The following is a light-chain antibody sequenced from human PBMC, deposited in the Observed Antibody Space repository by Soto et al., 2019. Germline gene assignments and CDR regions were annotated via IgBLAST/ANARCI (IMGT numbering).Light chain of an antibody. V-gene: IGKV1-39*01. CDR1: QYISNY. CDR2: AAS. J-gene: IGKJ4*01. Sequence: DIQMTQSPSSLSASVGDRVTITCQASQYISNYLNWYQQRPGKAPKLLIYAASSLQSGVPSRFSGSGSGTDFTLTISSLQPEDFATYYCQQSYSTPITFGGGTKVDI. CDR3: QQSYSTPIT.